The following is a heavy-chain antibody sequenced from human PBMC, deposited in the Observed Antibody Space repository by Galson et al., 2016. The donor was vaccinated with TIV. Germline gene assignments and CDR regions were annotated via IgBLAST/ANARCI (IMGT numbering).Heavy chain of an antibody. Sequence: PALVKPTQTLTLTCSFSGFSLTTGGMRVSWIRQPPGKALEWLARIDWDDDEFYSTSLRTRLTISKDTSKNQVVLTMTNMDPVDTATYYCAHHDYNNFFAYWGQGTLVTVSS. CDR1: GFSLTTGGMR. D-gene: IGHD4-11*01. CDR2: IDWDDDE. CDR3: AHHDYNNFFAY. J-gene: IGHJ4*02. V-gene: IGHV2-70*04.